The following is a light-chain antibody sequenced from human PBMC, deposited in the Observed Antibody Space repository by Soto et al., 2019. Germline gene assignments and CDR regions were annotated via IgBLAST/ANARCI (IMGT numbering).Light chain of an antibody. CDR2: GAS. V-gene: IGKV3-15*01. CDR3: QQYNKWPLT. CDR1: QSVSSN. J-gene: IGKJ4*01. Sequence: EIVMTQSPATLSVSPGERATLSCRASQSVSSNLAWYQQKPGQAPRLFIYGASTRATGIPARLSGSGSGTEFTLTISSLQSEDFAVYYCQQYNKWPLTFGGGTKVEI.